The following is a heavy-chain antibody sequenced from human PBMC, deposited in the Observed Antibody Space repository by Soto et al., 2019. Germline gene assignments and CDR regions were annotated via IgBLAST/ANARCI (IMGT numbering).Heavy chain of an antibody. Sequence: EVQLVESGGGLVQPGGSLRLSCAASGFTFSSYSMNWVRQAPGKGLEWVSYISSSSSTIYYADSVKGRFTISRDNAKNSLYLQMNSLRDEDTAVYYCARGGGYCGGDCGVTDYWGQGTLVTVSS. CDR2: ISSSSSTI. D-gene: IGHD2-21*02. CDR1: GFTFSSYS. CDR3: ARGGGYCGGDCGVTDY. J-gene: IGHJ4*02. V-gene: IGHV3-48*02.